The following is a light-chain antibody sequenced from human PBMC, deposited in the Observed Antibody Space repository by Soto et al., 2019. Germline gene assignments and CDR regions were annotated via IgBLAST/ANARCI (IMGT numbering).Light chain of an antibody. J-gene: IGLJ1*01. CDR2: DES. Sequence: SYELTQPPSVSVAPGQTARITCGGNNIGSYSVHWHQQKPGQAPALVVYDESDRPSGTPERFSGSKSGNTATLTISRAEVDDEADYYCQVWHSNADHNYVFGAGTKVTVL. CDR1: NIGSYS. CDR3: QVWHSNADHNYV. V-gene: IGLV3-21*02.